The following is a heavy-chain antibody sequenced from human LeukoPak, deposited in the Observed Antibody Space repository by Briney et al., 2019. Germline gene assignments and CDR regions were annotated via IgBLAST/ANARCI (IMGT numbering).Heavy chain of an antibody. Sequence: PGGSLRLSCGASGFTFRSYAMSWVRQAPGKGLEWVSVISGSGSSTYYADSVKGRFTISRDNAKNSLFLQMNSLRAEDTAVYYCARDSPPDYWGQGTLVTVSS. CDR3: ARDSPPDY. CDR1: GFTFRSYA. V-gene: IGHV3-23*01. J-gene: IGHJ4*02. CDR2: ISGSGSST.